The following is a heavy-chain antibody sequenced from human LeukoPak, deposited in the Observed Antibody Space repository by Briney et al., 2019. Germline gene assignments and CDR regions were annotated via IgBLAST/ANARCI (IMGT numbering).Heavy chain of an antibody. V-gene: IGHV5-51*01. CDR2: IYPGDSDT. CDR3: ARPPSRPPFI. J-gene: IGHJ3*02. Sequence: GESLKISCKGSAYNFSNYWIGWVRQMPGKGREWMGIIYPGDSDTRYSPSSQGHVTISADKSIRTAYLQWSSLKASDTAMYYCARPPSRPPFIWGQGTMVTVSS. CDR1: AYNFSNYW.